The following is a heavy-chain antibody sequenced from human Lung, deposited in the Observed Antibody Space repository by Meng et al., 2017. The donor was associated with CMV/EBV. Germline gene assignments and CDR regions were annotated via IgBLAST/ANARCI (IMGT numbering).Heavy chain of an antibody. CDR2: ISSSSSYI. J-gene: IGHJ3*02. Sequence: LSLTXAASGFTFSSYSMNWVRQAPGKGLEWVSSISSSSSYIYYADSVKGRFTISRDNAKNSLYLQMNSLRAEDTAVYYCARGCSSTSCYSDAFDIWGQGTMVXVSS. D-gene: IGHD2-2*01. V-gene: IGHV3-21*01. CDR1: GFTFSSYS. CDR3: ARGCSSTSCYSDAFDI.